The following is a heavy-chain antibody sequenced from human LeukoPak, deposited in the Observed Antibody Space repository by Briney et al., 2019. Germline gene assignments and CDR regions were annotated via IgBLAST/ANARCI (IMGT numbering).Heavy chain of an antibody. CDR2: INPNSGGT. CDR1: GYTFTGYY. V-gene: IGHV1-2*06. CDR3: ARGGYSYGESFDY. J-gene: IGHJ4*02. D-gene: IGHD5-18*01. Sequence: ASVKVSCKASGYTFTGYYMHWVRQAPGQGLEWMGRINPNSGGTNYAQKFQGRVTMTRDTSISTAYMELSRLRSDDTAVYYCARGGYSYGESFDYWGQGTLVTVSS.